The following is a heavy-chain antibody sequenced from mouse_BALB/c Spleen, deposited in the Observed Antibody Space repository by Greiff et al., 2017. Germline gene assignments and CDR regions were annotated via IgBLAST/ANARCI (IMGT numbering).Heavy chain of an antibody. Sequence: EVKLMESGPGLVKPSQSLSLTCTVTGYSITSDYAWNWIRQFPGNKLEWMGYISYSGSTSYNPSLKSRISITRDTSKNQFFLQLNSVTTEDTATYYCASGELRRGYAMDYWGQGTSVTVSS. V-gene: IGHV3-2*02. CDR2: ISYSGST. CDR1: GYSITSDYA. CDR3: ASGELRRGYAMDY. D-gene: IGHD2-4*01. J-gene: IGHJ4*01.